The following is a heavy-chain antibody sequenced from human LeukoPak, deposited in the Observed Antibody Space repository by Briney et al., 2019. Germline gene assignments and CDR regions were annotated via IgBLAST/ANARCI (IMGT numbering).Heavy chain of an antibody. Sequence: ASVKVSCKASGYTFSSYGFSWVRQAPGQGLEWMGWISAYNGHTNYAQKLQGRVTMTTDTSASTAYMELRTLRSDDAAVYYCARFMLSGSYVWFDYWGQGTLVTVSS. J-gene: IGHJ4*02. V-gene: IGHV1-18*01. CDR3: ARFMLSGSYVWFDY. CDR2: ISAYNGHT. CDR1: GYTFSSYG. D-gene: IGHD1-26*01.